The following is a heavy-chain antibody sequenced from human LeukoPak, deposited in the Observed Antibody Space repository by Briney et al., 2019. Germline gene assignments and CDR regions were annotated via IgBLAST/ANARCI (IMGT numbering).Heavy chain of an antibody. V-gene: IGHV1-2*06. CDR3: ARGLGGVERENFDY. Sequence: ASVKASCKASGYIFTGYYIHWVRQAPGQGLDWMGRVNPNSGGTNYAQKFQGRVTMTRDTSISTAYMELSSLRSEDTAVYYCARGLGGVERENFDYWGQGTLVTVSS. J-gene: IGHJ4*02. CDR1: GYIFTGYY. D-gene: IGHD1-1*01. CDR2: VNPNSGGT.